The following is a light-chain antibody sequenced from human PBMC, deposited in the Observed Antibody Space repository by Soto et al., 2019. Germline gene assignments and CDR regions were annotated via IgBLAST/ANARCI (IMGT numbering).Light chain of an antibody. Sequence: EIVLTQSPGTLFSSPGERATLSCRASQSVSSSYLAWYQQKPGQAPRLLIYGASSRATGIPDRFSGSGSGTDFTLTISRLEPEDFAVYYCQQYGSSITFGQGTRLEIK. CDR1: QSVSSSY. V-gene: IGKV3-20*01. CDR3: QQYGSSIT. CDR2: GAS. J-gene: IGKJ5*01.